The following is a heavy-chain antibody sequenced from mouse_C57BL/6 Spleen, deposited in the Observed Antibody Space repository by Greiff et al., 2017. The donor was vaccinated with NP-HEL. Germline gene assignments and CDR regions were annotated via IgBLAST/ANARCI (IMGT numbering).Heavy chain of an antibody. CDR1: GYTFTSYW. CDR2: IYPGSGST. Sequence: QVQLQQPGAELVKPGASVKMSCKASGYTFTSYWITWVKQRPGQGLEWIGDIYPGSGSTNYNEKFKSKATLTVDTSSSTAYMQLSSLTSDDSAVYYCARDYGSSYDAMDYWGQGTSVTVSS. J-gene: IGHJ4*01. V-gene: IGHV1-55*01. CDR3: ARDYGSSYDAMDY. D-gene: IGHD1-1*01.